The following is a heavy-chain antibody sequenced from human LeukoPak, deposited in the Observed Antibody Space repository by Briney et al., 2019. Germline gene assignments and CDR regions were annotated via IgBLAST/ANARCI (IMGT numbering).Heavy chain of an antibody. D-gene: IGHD3-10*01. V-gene: IGHV5-51*01. CDR2: IYPGDSDT. Sequence: GGSLKISCKGSGYSFTSYWIGWVRQMPGKGLEWMGIIYPGDSDTRYSPSFQGQVTISADKSISTAYLQGSSLKASDTAMYYCARSELLWFGKVNSGFDFWGQGTLVTVSS. CDR3: ARSELLWFGKVNSGFDF. J-gene: IGHJ4*02. CDR1: GYSFTSYW.